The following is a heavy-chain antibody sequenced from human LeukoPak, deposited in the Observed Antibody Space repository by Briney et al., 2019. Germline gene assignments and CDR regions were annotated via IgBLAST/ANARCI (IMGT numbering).Heavy chain of an antibody. CDR3: ASLGYCSSTSCYGAFDI. Sequence: GGSLRLSCAASGFTFSSYWMHWVRQAPGKGLVWVSRINTDGSSTSYADSVKGRFTISRDNAKNTLYLQMNSLRAEDTAVYYCASLGYCSSTSCYGAFDIWGQGTMVTVSS. J-gene: IGHJ3*02. CDR1: GFTFSSYW. D-gene: IGHD2-2*03. V-gene: IGHV3-74*01. CDR2: INTDGSST.